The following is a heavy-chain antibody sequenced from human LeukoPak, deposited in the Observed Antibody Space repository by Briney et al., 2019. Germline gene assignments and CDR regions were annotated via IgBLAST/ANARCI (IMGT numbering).Heavy chain of an antibody. CDR2: IGGNGDTS. J-gene: IGHJ4*02. CDR3: ATRHEYSYPY. D-gene: IGHD5-18*01. V-gene: IGHV3-64*02. Sequence: GFLRLSCAASGFTFSNYAMHWVRQAPGKGLEYVSAIGGNGDTSYYADSVKGRFTISRDNSKNTVYLQMGSLRTEDMAVYYCATRHEYSYPYWGQGTLVTVSS. CDR1: GFTFSNYA.